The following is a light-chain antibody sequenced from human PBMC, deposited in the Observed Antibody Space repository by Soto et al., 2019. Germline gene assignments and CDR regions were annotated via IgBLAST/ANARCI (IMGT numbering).Light chain of an antibody. V-gene: IGKV1-12*01. CDR2: AAS. CDR3: QQGDSFPFT. J-gene: IGKJ4*01. Sequence: DIQMTQSPSSVSASVGDRVTITCRASQDISSWVAWYQQKPGKAPKLLISAASSLQSGVPRRFSGNGSGTDFTLVISSLQAEDFATYFCQQGDSFPFTFGGGTKVDIK. CDR1: QDISSW.